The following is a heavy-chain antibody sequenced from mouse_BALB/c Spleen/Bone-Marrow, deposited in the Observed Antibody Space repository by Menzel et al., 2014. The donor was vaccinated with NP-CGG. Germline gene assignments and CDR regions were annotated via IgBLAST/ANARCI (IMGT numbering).Heavy chain of an antibody. Sequence: QVQLQQSGPELVKPGASVKISCKASGYAFSSSWMNWVKQRPGQGLEWIGRIYPGDGDINYNGNFKGKATLTADKPSSTAYMQLSGLTAVGSAVYFCVRGGNYRFDYWGQGTTPTVST. CDR3: VRGGNYRFDY. CDR1: GYAFSSSW. D-gene: IGHD2-1*01. J-gene: IGHJ2*01. V-gene: IGHV1-82*01. CDR2: IYPGDGDI.